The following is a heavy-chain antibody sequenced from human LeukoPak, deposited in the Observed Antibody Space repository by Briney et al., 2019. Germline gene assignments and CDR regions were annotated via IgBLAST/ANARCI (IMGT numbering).Heavy chain of an antibody. Sequence: ASVKVSCKASGYTFTGYYIHWVRQAPGQGLEWMGWINPDSGDTNYAQRFQGRATMTRDTSISTAYMEKRRLTSDDTAVYYCAKDWAGYSYGYFWGQGTLVTVSS. CDR3: AKDWAGYSYGYF. D-gene: IGHD5-18*01. V-gene: IGHV1-2*02. CDR2: INPDSGDT. CDR1: GYTFTGYY. J-gene: IGHJ4*02.